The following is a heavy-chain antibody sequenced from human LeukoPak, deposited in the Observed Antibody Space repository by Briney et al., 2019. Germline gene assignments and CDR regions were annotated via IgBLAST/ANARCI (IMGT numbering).Heavy chain of an antibody. J-gene: IGHJ4*02. D-gene: IGHD3-10*01. Sequence: SETLSLTCTVSGGSISSSSYYWGWIRQPPGKGLEWIGSIYYSGSTYYNPSLKSRVTISVDTSKNQFSLKLSSVTAADTAVYYCARSLVRGVITNGYWGQGTLVTVSS. CDR1: GGSISSSSYY. V-gene: IGHV4-39*07. CDR2: IYYSGST. CDR3: ARSLVRGVITNGY.